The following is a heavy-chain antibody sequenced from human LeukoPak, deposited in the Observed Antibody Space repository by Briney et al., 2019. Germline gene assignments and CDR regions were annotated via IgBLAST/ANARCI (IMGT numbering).Heavy chain of an antibody. D-gene: IGHD3-22*01. Sequence: SETLSLTCSVSGVSLNSRSHYWLWIRQPPGKRPGWICSIYHSGSSYYNRSLTSRVTLSVDKSKNQFSLKMKSVTVADTAMYFCATQKEYYYDGSGADAFDLWGQGTMVIVSS. CDR2: IYHSGSS. CDR3: ATQKEYYYDGSGADAFDL. V-gene: IGHV4-39*07. CDR1: GVSLNSRSHY. J-gene: IGHJ3*01.